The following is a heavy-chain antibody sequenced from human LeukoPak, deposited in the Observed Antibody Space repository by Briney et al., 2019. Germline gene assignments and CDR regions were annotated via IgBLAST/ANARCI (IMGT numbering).Heavy chain of an antibody. CDR3: ARGQRDILTGYSSSWFDP. Sequence: GASVKVSCKASGYTFTSYGISWVRQAPGQRLEWMGWISAYNGKTNYAQKLQGRVTMTTDTSTSTAYMELRSLRSEDTAVYYCARGQRDILTGYSSSWFDPWGQGTLVTVSS. J-gene: IGHJ5*02. D-gene: IGHD3-9*01. CDR1: GYTFTSYG. CDR2: ISAYNGKT. V-gene: IGHV1-18*01.